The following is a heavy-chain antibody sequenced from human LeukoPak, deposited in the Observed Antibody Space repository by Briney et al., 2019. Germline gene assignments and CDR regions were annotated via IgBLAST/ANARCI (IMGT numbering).Heavy chain of an antibody. J-gene: IGHJ4*02. Sequence: GGSLRLSCAASGFTFSTYWMNWVRQAPGRGLEWVANIKVDGSEEYYTDSVEGRFTISRDNAKNSLYLQMNSLRAEDTAVYYCARGYWYYFDYWGQGTLVTVSS. CDR3: ARGYWYYFDY. V-gene: IGHV3-7*01. CDR2: IKVDGSEE. D-gene: IGHD2-8*02. CDR1: GFTFSTYW.